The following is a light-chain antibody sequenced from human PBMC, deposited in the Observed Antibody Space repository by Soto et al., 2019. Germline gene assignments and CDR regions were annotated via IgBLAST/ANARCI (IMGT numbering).Light chain of an antibody. CDR1: NSDVGTYNY. V-gene: IGLV2-8*01. CDR3: SSYAGSNNLV. CDR2: EVS. J-gene: IGLJ2*01. Sequence: QSALAQPPSASGSPGQSVTITCTGTNSDVGTYNYVSWYQHHPGKAPKFMIYEVSKRPLGVPDRFSGSKSGNTASLTVSGLQAEDEADYYCSSYAGSNNLVFGGRTKLTVL.